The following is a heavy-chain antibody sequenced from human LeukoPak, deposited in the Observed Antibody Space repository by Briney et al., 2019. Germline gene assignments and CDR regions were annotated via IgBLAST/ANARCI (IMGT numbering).Heavy chain of an antibody. D-gene: IGHD1-26*01. CDR1: GGSISSSSYY. J-gene: IGHJ4*02. V-gene: IGHV4-39*07. CDR2: IYYSGST. Sequence: SETLSLTCTVSGGSISSSSYYWGWIRQPPGKGLEWIGSIYYSGSTYYNPSLKSRVTISVDTSKNQFSLKLSSVTAADTAVYYCARTTHPRELPFDYWGQGTLVTVSS. CDR3: ARTTHPRELPFDY.